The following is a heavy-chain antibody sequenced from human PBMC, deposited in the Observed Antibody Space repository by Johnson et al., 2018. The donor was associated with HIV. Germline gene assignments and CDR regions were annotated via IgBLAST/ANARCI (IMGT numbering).Heavy chain of an antibody. CDR3: ARDLIPDSTFVYDTTSYFPDALDI. CDR1: GFTFSSYA. V-gene: IGHV3-66*01. CDR2: IHSGDKT. J-gene: IGHJ3*02. D-gene: IGHD3-22*01. Sequence: EMQLVESGGGLVQPGGSLRLSCAASGFTFSSYAMSWVRQAPGKGLEWVSVIHSGDKTYYADSVKGRFTISRDNSDNTVYLQMNSLRAEDTAVYFCARDLIPDSTFVYDTTSYFPDALDIWGQGTLVTVSS.